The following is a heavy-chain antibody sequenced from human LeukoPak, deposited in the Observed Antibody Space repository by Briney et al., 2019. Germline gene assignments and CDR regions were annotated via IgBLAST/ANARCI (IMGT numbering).Heavy chain of an antibody. D-gene: IGHD3-22*01. CDR3: ARRRDETATAAGYYHMDV. Sequence: SETLSLTCTVSGASISSYYWSWFWRPPGKGLEWIAYIFPSGSINFNPSLKSRVSISVDGSKNNFSLALSSVTAAATAVYYCARRRDETATAAGYYHMDVWGKGTTVTISS. CDR2: IFPSGSI. V-gene: IGHV4-4*09. CDR1: GASISSYY. J-gene: IGHJ6*03.